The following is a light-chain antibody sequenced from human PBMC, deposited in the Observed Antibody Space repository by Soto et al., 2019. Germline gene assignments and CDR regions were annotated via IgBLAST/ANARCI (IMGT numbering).Light chain of an antibody. CDR3: TSYTSSSPLV. CDR2: EVV. J-gene: IGLJ1*01. Sequence: QSVLTQPASVSGSPGQSITISCTGTSSDVGGYNYVSWYQHHPGKAPKLMIYEVVNRPSGVSNRFSGSKSGITASLTISGLQAEDEADYYSTSYTSSSPLVFGTGTKLTVL. V-gene: IGLV2-14*01. CDR1: SSDVGGYNY.